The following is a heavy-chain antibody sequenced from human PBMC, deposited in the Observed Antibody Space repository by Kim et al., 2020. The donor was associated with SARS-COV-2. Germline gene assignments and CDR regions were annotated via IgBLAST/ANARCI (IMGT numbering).Heavy chain of an antibody. CDR3: AREPGSSPEGGKLDY. V-gene: IGHV1-46*01. D-gene: IGHD1-26*01. J-gene: IGHJ4*02. Sequence: QKFQGRVTMTRDTSTSTVYMELSSLRSEDTAVYYCAREPGSSPEGGKLDYWGQGTLVTVSS.